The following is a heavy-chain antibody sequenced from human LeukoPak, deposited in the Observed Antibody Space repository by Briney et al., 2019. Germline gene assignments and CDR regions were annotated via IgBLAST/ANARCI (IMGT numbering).Heavy chain of an antibody. D-gene: IGHD3-3*01. J-gene: IGHJ4*02. CDR3: ARGAGGIFGVVTLFDY. CDR1: GGSISSSSYY. Sequence: SETLSLTCTVSGGSISSSSYYWGWIRQPPGKGLEWIGYIYYSGSTNYNPSLKSRVTISVDTSKNQFSLKLSSVTAADTAVYYCARGAGGIFGVVTLFDYWGQGTLVTVSS. V-gene: IGHV4-61*05. CDR2: IYYSGST.